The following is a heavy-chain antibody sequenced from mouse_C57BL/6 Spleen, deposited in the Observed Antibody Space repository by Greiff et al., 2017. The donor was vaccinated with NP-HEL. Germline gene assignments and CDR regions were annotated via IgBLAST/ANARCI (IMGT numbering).Heavy chain of an antibody. V-gene: IGHV2-2*01. CDR1: GFSLTSYG. CDR2: IWSGGST. D-gene: IGHD4-1*02. CDR3: ARNSPPQLGFDY. J-gene: IGHJ2*01. Sequence: QVQLQQSGPGLVQPSQSLSITCPVSGFSLTSYGVHWVRQSPGKGLEWLGVIWSGGSTDYNAAFISRLSISKDNSKSQVFFKMNSLQADDTAIYYCARNSPPQLGFDYWGQGTTLTVSS.